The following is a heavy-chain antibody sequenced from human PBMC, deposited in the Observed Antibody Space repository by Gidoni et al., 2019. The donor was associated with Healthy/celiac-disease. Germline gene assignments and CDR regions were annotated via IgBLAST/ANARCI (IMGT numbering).Heavy chain of an antibody. CDR1: GYSFPSYG. V-gene: IGHV5-51*01. CDR2: IYPCDSDT. CDR3: ARLYSSSDAFDI. D-gene: IGHD6-6*01. Sequence: EVQLVQSGAEVKKPGESLKISGKGAGYSFPSYGIGWVRQMPGKGLEWMGIIYPCDSDTRYSPSFQGQVPISADKSISTAYLQWSSLKASDTAMYYCARLYSSSDAFDIWGQGTMVTVSS. J-gene: IGHJ3*02.